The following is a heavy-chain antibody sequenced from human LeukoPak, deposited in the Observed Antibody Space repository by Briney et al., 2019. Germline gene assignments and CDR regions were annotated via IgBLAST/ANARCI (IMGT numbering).Heavy chain of an antibody. V-gene: IGHV1-2*02. J-gene: IGHJ4*02. CDR1: GYTFTAYY. CDR2: FNPNSGGT. CDR3: ARGDIYFDY. Sequence: ASVKVSCKASGYTFTAYYMHWVRQAAGQGLEWMGWFNPNSGGTNYAQNFQGRVTMTRDTSISTAYMELSRLTSDDTAVYYCARGDIYFDYWGQGTLVTVSS.